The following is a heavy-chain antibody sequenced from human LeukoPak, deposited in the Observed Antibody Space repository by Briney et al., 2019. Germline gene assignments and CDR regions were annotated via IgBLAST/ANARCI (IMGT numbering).Heavy chain of an antibody. CDR3: ARDLTVGPTTDYFDY. CDR1: GFTFSTYW. V-gene: IGHV3-7*01. D-gene: IGHD1-26*01. Sequence: GGSLRLSCAASGFTFSTYWMSWVRQAPGKGLEWVANIKQDGSEKYYVDSVKGRFTISRDNAKNSLYLQMNSLRAEDTAVYYCARDLTVGPTTDYFDYWGQGTLVTVSS. J-gene: IGHJ4*02. CDR2: IKQDGSEK.